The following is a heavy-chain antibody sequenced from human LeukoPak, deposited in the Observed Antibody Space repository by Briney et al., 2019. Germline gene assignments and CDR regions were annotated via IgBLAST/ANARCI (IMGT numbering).Heavy chain of an antibody. Sequence: SETLSLTCAVYGGSSSGYYWSWIRQPPGKGLEWIGEINHSGSTNYNPSLKSRVTISVDTSKNQFSLKLSSVTAADTAVYYCARDCTNGVCSPPFDYWGQGTLVTVSS. V-gene: IGHV4-34*01. CDR3: ARDCTNGVCSPPFDY. J-gene: IGHJ4*02. CDR1: GGSSSGYY. CDR2: INHSGST. D-gene: IGHD2-8*01.